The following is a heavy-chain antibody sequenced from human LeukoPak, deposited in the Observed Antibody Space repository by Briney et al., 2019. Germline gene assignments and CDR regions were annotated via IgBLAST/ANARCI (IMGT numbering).Heavy chain of an antibody. V-gene: IGHV3-23*01. Sequence: ETLSLTCAVYGGSFSGYYWSWVRQAPGKGLEWVSGISGTIGTTYYADSVKGRFTISRDNSKNTLYLQMNSLRAEDTAVYFCAKGDGRVVIAFDSWGQGTLVTVSS. CDR3: AKGDGRVVIAFDS. CDR1: GGSFSGYY. CDR2: ISGTIGTT. D-gene: IGHD2-21*01. J-gene: IGHJ4*02.